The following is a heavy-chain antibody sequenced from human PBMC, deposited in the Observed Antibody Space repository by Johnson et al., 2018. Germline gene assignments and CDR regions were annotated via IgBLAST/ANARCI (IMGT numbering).Heavy chain of an antibody. CDR2: IWYDGSNK. D-gene: IGHD2-8*01. Sequence: VQLVESGGGVVQPGRSLRLSCAASGFTFSSYGMHWVRQAPGKGLEWVAVIWYDGSNKYYADSVKGLFTISRDNAKNTLYLQMNSLRAKETAVYYCVRDHRDCTNGVCSCQHWGQGTVVTVSS. V-gene: IGHV3-33*01. J-gene: IGHJ1*01. CDR3: VRDHRDCTNGVCSCQH. CDR1: GFTFSSYG.